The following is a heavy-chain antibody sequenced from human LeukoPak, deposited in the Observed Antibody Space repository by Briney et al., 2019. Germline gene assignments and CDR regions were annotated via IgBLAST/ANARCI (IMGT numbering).Heavy chain of an antibody. CDR2: IIPIFGTA. Sequence: AASVKVSCKASGGTFSTFAISWVRQAPGQGLEWMGGIIPIFGTANYAQKFQGRVTITRDTSASTAYMELSSLRSEDMAVYYCASSRGQWLGDFDYWGQGTLVTVSS. D-gene: IGHD6-19*01. CDR3: ASSRGQWLGDFDY. V-gene: IGHV1-69*05. J-gene: IGHJ4*02. CDR1: GGTFSTFA.